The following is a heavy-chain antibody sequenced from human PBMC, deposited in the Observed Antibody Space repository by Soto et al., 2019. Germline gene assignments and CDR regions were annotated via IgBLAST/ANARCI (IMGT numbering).Heavy chain of an antibody. CDR2: IIHMSDSP. J-gene: IGHJ4*01. D-gene: IGHD1-20*01. V-gene: IGHV1-69*06. CDR3: APAPNWNYQVNRY. CDR1: GGAFHSSA. Sequence: ASVKVSCKVSGGAFHSSALNWVRQAPGKGLEWMGGIIHMSDSPKYAEEFQGRVKIIAHTSTTTAYMEVRSLKSDDTAVYYCAPAPNWNYQVNRYWG.